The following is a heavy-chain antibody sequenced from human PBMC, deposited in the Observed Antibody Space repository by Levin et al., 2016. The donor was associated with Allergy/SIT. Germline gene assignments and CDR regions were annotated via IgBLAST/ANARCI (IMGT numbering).Heavy chain of an antibody. Sequence: ASVKVSCKASGYTFTSYGISWVRQAPGQGLEWMGWISAYNGNTNYAQKLQGRVTMTTDTSTSTAYMELRSLRSDDTAVYYCARDGNIAVAYYYGMDVWGQGTTVTVSS. J-gene: IGHJ6*02. V-gene: IGHV1-18*01. CDR1: GYTFTSYG. CDR3: ARDGNIAVAYYYGMDV. D-gene: IGHD6-19*01. CDR2: ISAYNGNT.